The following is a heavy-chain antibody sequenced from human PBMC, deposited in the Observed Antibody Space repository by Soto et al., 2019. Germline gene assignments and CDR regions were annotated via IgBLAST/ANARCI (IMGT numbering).Heavy chain of an antibody. CDR3: AKDFSYDFWSGYLAPSNNWFDP. D-gene: IGHD3-3*01. CDR2: ISGSGGST. CDR1: GFTFSSYA. J-gene: IGHJ5*02. Sequence: GWSLRLSCAASGFTFSSYAMSWVRQAPGKGLEWVSAISGSGGSTYYADSVKGRFTISRDNSKNTLYLQMNSLRAEDTAVYYCAKDFSYDFWSGYLAPSNNWFDPWGQGTLVTVSS. V-gene: IGHV3-23*01.